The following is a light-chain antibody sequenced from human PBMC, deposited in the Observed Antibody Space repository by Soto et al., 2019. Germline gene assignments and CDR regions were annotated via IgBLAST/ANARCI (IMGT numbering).Light chain of an antibody. V-gene: IGKV1-5*03. CDR2: KAA. Sequence: DIQMTQSPSTLSASVGDRVAITCRASDNIVHWVAWYQQKPGKAPKLLIYKAANLADEVPSRFAGSGSGTEFTLIISGLQPDDSATYYCQQYTNTNNPWMFGQGTKV. CDR3: QQYTNTNNPWM. CDR1: DNIVHW. J-gene: IGKJ1*01.